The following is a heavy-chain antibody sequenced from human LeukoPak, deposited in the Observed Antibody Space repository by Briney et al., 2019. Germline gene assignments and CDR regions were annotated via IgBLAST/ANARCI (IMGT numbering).Heavy chain of an antibody. V-gene: IGHV3-23*01. CDR3: AKVISSGYSGYDLYYFDY. CDR2: ISGSGGST. D-gene: IGHD5-12*01. CDR1: GFTFSSYA. Sequence: GGDLRLSCAASGFTFSSYAMSWVRQAPGKGLEWVSAISGSGGSTYYADSVKGRFTISRDNSKNTLYLQMNSLRAEDTAVYYCAKVISSGYSGYDLYYFDYWGQGTLVTVS. J-gene: IGHJ4*02.